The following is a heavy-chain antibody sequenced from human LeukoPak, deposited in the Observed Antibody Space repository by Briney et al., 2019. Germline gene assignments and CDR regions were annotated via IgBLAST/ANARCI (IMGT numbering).Heavy chain of an antibody. CDR3: AKGSYYDSSGSFYFDY. CDR2: ISSSDGGT. D-gene: IGHD3-22*01. Sequence: PGGSLRLSCAGSGFTFSSYAMAWVRQTPEKGLEWVAIISSSDGGTYHIDSVKGRFTISRDNSKNTLYVQVNSLGTEDTAAYYCAKGSYYDSSGSFYFDYWGQGTLVTVSS. CDR1: GFTFSSYA. V-gene: IGHV3-23*01. J-gene: IGHJ4*02.